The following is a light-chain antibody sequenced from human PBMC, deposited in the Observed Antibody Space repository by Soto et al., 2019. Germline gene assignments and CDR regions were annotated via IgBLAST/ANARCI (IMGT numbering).Light chain of an antibody. CDR3: QQYGGSLPYT. J-gene: IGKJ2*01. V-gene: IGKV3-20*01. Sequence: EIVLTQSPGTLSLSPGERATLSCRASQSVSSSYLAWYQQKPGQAPRLLIYGASSRATGIPDRFSGSESGAGFTLTISRLEPEDFAVYYCQQYGGSLPYTFGQGTKLEIK. CDR2: GAS. CDR1: QSVSSSY.